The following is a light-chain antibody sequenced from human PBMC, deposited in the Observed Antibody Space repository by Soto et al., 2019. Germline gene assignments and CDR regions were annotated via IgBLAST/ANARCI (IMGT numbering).Light chain of an antibody. CDR3: RQYDGSPIT. Sequence: EIVLTQSPGTLSLSRGERATLPCRASQSVGRSYLGWYQKEPGQAPRLLISGISKRATGIPDRFSGVVSGTDFNLTISRLETEDCALYLGRQYDGSPITFCPGTRRENK. J-gene: IGKJ5*01. CDR1: QSVGRSY. CDR2: GIS. V-gene: IGKV3-20*01.